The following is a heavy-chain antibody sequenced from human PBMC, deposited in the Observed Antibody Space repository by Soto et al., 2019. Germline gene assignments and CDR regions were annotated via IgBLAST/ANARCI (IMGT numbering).Heavy chain of an antibody. CDR2: INPNSGGA. D-gene: IGHD5-12*01. Sequence: QVQLVPSGAEVKKPGASVKVSCKASGYTFIGYYIHWVRQAPGQGLEWMGWINPNSGGAKYSQKFQAWVTMTSDTSISTAYMELGRLKSADTAVDYCARSGGGYDLGDYWGQGTLVTVSS. CDR3: ARSGGGYDLGDY. J-gene: IGHJ4*02. V-gene: IGHV1-2*04. CDR1: GYTFIGYY.